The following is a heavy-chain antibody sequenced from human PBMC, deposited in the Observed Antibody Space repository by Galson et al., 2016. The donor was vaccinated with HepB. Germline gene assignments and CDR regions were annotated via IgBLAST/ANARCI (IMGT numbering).Heavy chain of an antibody. V-gene: IGHV3-23*01. Sequence: SLRLSCAASGFTFSSCAMSWVRQAPGKGLEWVSTVSDSGSRTFCADSVKGRCTISRDNSKNTLYLQMNSLRAEDTAVYYCAKNFRTAPGRGSDYFDYWGQGTLVTVSS. D-gene: IGHD6-13*01. CDR3: AKNFRTAPGRGSDYFDY. CDR1: GFTFSSCA. CDR2: VSDSGSRT. J-gene: IGHJ4*02.